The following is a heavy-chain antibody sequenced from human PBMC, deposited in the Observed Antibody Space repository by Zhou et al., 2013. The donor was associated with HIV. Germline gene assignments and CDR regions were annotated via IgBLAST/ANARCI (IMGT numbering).Heavy chain of an antibody. CDR1: GYNFIDYS. V-gene: IGHV1-2*02. D-gene: IGHD2-21*01. Sequence: QVRLVQSGAVMRKPGSSVRISCETFGYNFIDYSIHWVRHVPGKGLEWMGWMKPSRGAVNYARNFQGRVTMTRQLSFDDTDRGTAYMELTGLTSADTADYYCVRRAVCDHCGNFHFQHWGQGTPVVVSS. CDR2: MKPSRGAV. J-gene: IGHJ1*01. CDR3: VRRAVCDHCGNFHFQH.